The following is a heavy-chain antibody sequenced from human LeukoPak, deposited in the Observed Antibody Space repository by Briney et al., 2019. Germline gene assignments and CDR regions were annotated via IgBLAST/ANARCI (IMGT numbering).Heavy chain of an antibody. D-gene: IGHD6-19*01. CDR1: GGSINSHY. Sequence: PSETLSLTCTVSGGSINSHYWSWIRQPAGKGLEWIGRMYTSGSTNNNPSLKSRVTMSVDTSKNQFSLKLSSVTAADTAVYYCARDRGWDSNYHYYYMDVWGKGTTVTVSS. J-gene: IGHJ6*03. CDR3: ARDRGWDSNYHYYYMDV. V-gene: IGHV4-4*07. CDR2: MYTSGST.